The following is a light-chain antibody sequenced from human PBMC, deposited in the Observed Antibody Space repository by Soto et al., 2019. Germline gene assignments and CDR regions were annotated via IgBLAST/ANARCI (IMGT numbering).Light chain of an antibody. Sequence: QSALTQPRSVSGSPGQSVTISCTGTSSNVGDYNYVSWYQQHPGKAPKLIIYDVSKWPSGVPDRFSGSKSGNTASLTISGLQAEDEADYYCCSYAGSYPYVFGTGTKLTVL. V-gene: IGLV2-11*01. J-gene: IGLJ1*01. CDR3: CSYAGSYPYV. CDR1: SSNVGDYNY. CDR2: DVS.